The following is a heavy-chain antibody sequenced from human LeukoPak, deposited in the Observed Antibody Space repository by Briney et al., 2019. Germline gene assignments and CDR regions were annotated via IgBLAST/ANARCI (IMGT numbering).Heavy chain of an antibody. CDR1: GFTFDDYA. V-gene: IGHV3-43*02. J-gene: IGHJ4*02. CDR3: AKTPPSYGR. Sequence: GGSLRLSCVVSGFTFDDYAMHWVRQAPGKGLECVSLISGDGATTYYADSVKGRFTISRDNSKNSLYLQMNSLRTEDTALYYCAKTPPSYGRWGQGTLVTVSS. CDR2: ISGDGATT. D-gene: IGHD1-14*01.